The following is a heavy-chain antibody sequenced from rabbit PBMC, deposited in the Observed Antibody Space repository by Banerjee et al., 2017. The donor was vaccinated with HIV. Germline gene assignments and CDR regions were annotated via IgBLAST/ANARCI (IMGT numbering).Heavy chain of an antibody. J-gene: IGHJ4*01. CDR3: ARLKWLGMYYFNF. CDR2: IYAGVSSNNT. CDR1: GFSFSSSYY. Sequence: QSLEESGGDLVKPGASLTLTCTASGFSFSSSYYMCWVRQAPGKGLEWIACIYAGVSSNNTYYANWAKGRFTISKTSSTTVTLQMTSLTAADTATYFCARLKWLGMYYFNFWGPGTLVTVS. V-gene: IGHV1S40*01. D-gene: IGHD4-1*01.